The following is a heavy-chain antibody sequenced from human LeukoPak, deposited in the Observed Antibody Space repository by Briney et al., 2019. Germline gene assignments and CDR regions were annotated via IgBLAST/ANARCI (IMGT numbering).Heavy chain of an antibody. V-gene: IGHV3-33*01. CDR1: GFTFSVYG. J-gene: IGHJ4*02. Sequence: GGSLRLSCAASGFTFSVYGMHWVRQAPGKGLEWVAVIGHDGSYTKYPDSVKGRSTISRDNSKNTLFLHMDSLRAEDTAMYYCARDLEMGNYFDYWGQGTPVTVSS. CDR2: IGHDGSYT. CDR3: ARDLEMGNYFDY. D-gene: IGHD7-27*01.